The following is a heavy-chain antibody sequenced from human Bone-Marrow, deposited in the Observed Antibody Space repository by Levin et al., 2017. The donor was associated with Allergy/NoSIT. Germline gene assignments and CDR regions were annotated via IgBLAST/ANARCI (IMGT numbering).Heavy chain of an antibody. D-gene: IGHD6-6*01. CDR2: IYYSGST. CDR3: AGRIAARLDYYGMDV. CDR1: GGSISSYY. V-gene: IGHV4-59*08. J-gene: IGHJ6*02. Sequence: SETLSLTCTVSGGSISSYYWSWIRQPPGKGLDWIGYIYYSGSTNYNPSLKSRVTISVDTSKNQFSLKLSSVTAADTAVYYCAGRIAARLDYYGMDVWGQGTTVTVSS.